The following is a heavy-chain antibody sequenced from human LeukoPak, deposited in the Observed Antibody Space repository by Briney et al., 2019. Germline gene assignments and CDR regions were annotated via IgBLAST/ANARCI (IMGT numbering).Heavy chain of an antibody. CDR2: IIPILGIA. Sequence: ASVKVSCKASGGTFSSDATSWVRQATGQGREWMGRIIPILGIANYAQKFQGRVTITADKSTSTAYMELSSLRSEDTAVYYCARGGAMARFTDWGQGTLVTVSS. V-gene: IGHV1-69*04. D-gene: IGHD5-24*01. J-gene: IGHJ4*02. CDR1: GGTFSSDA. CDR3: ARGGAMARFTD.